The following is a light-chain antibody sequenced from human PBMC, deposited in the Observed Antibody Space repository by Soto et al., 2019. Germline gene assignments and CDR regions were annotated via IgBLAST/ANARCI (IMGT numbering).Light chain of an antibody. J-gene: IGKJ1*01. CDR3: QQYGSSPTWT. V-gene: IGKV3-20*01. CDR2: GAS. Sequence: EIVLTQSPGTLSLSPGERATLSCRASQSVGSSYLAWYQQKPGQAPRLLIYGASSRATGIPDRFSGSGSGNDFTLTISTLEPEDFAVYYCQQYGSSPTWTFGQGTKVEI. CDR1: QSVGSSY.